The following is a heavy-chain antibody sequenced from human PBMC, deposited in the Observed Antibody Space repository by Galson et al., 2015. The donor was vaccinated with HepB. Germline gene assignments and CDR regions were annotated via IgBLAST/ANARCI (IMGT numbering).Heavy chain of an antibody. D-gene: IGHD4-17*01. V-gene: IGHV3-11*06. Sequence: SLRLSCAASGFTFSDYYMSWIRQAPGKGLEWLSYISSSAIYTNYADSVKGRFTISRDNVKNSMYLQMNSLRAEDTAVYYCARVADSDYGDHSHFDYCGQGTLVTVSS. CDR3: ARVADSDYGDHSHFDY. J-gene: IGHJ4*02. CDR1: GFTFSDYY. CDR2: ISSSAIYT.